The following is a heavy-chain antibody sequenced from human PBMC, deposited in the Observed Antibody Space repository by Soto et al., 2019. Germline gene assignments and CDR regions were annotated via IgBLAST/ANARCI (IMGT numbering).Heavy chain of an antibody. CDR3: ARGPGGPDGPGDH. CDR1: GYTFTSYA. D-gene: IGHD2-15*01. CDR2: INAGNGNT. J-gene: IGHJ4*02. V-gene: IGHV1-3*01. Sequence: QVQLAQSGAEVKKPGASVKVSCKASGYTFTSYAMHWVRQAPGQRLEWMGWINAGNGNTKYSQKFQGRVTITRDTSASTAYMELSSLRCEDTAVYYCARGPGGPDGPGDHWGQGTLVTVSS.